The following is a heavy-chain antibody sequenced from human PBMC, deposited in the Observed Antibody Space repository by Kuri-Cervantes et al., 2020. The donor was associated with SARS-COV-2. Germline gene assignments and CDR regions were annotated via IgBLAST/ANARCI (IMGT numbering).Heavy chain of an antibody. J-gene: IGHJ3*02. D-gene: IGHD3-22*01. V-gene: IGHV3-74*01. CDR3: GREWYYYDSTEANREGINAFDI. CDR2: INSDGSST. Sequence: GESLKISCAASGFTFSSYWMHWVRQAPGKGLVWVSRINSDGSSTSYAESVKGRFTISRDNAKNTLYLQMNSLRAEDTAVYYCGREWYYYDSTEANREGINAFDIWGQGTMVTVSS. CDR1: GFTFSSYW.